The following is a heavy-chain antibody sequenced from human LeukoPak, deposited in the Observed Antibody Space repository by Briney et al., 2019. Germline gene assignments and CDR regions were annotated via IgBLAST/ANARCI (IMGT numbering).Heavy chain of an antibody. CDR2: IYYSGST. V-gene: IGHV4-31*03. D-gene: IGHD3-3*01. J-gene: IGHJ4*02. Sequence: PSQTLSLTCTVSGGSISSGGYSWSWIRQHPGKGLEWIGYIYYSGSTYYNPSLKSRVTISVDTSKNQFSLKLSSVTAADTAVYYCARENTYYDAGHWGQGTLVTVSS. CDR3: ARENTYYDAGH. CDR1: GGSISSGGYS.